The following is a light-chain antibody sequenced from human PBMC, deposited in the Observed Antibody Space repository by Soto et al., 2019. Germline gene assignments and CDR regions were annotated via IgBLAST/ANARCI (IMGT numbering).Light chain of an antibody. CDR1: NNDIGIYNF. J-gene: IGLJ2*01. V-gene: IGLV2-11*01. Sequence: QSALTQPRSVSGSPGQSVTISCTGTNNDIGIYNFVSWYQQHPGKAPKLIIYEVTARPSGVPDRFSGSKSGTTASLTISGLQGDDEAEYYCCSYAGSHTFFGGGTKLTVL. CDR3: CSYAGSHTF. CDR2: EVT.